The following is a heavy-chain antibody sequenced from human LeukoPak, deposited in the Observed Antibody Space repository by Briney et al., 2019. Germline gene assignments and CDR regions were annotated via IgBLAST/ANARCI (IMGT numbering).Heavy chain of an antibody. D-gene: IGHD2-2*01. CDR1: GGSFSGYY. J-gene: IGHJ5*02. CDR2: INHSGST. V-gene: IGHV4-34*01. CDR3: ARVGLGYCSSTSCLNWFDP. Sequence: SETLSFTCAVYGGSFSGYYWSWIRQPPGKGLEWIGEINHSGSTNYNPSLKSRVTISVDTSKNQFSLKLSSVTAAGTAVYYCARVGLGYCSSTSCLNWFDPWGQGTLVTVSS.